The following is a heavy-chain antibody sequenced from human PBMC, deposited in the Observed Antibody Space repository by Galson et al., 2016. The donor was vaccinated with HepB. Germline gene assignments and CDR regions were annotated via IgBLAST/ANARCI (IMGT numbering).Heavy chain of an antibody. J-gene: IGHJ6*02. D-gene: IGHD3-10*01. CDR2: IDPNSGGT. CDR1: GYTFIGHY. Sequence: SVKVSCKASGYTFIGHYIHWVRQAPGQGLEWMGWIDPNSGGTDYAQKFQGRVTMTRDTSITTAYMGLTGLMSDDTAVYYCAREGPDLGELLNYAMDVWGQGTTVTVSS. CDR3: AREGPDLGELLNYAMDV. V-gene: IGHV1-2*02.